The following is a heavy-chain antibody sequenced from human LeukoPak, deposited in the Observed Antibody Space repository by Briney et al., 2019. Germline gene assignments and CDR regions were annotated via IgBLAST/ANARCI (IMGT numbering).Heavy chain of an antibody. D-gene: IGHD4-23*01. CDR3: ASFVFGGNTLFDY. V-gene: IGHV3-11*01. CDR1: GFTFSDYY. CDR2: ISSSGSTI. Sequence: GGSLRLSCAASGFTFSDYYMSWIRQAPGKGLEWVSYISSSGSTIYYADSVKGRFTISRDNAKNSLYLQMNSLRAEDTAVYYCASFVFGGNTLFDYWGQGTLVTVSS. J-gene: IGHJ4*02.